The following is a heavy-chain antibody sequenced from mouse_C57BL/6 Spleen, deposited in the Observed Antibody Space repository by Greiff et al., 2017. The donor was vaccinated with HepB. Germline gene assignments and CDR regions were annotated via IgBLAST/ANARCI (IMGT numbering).Heavy chain of an antibody. CDR2: INPGSGGT. J-gene: IGHJ4*01. CDR3: ARTYYGYAYAMDY. Sequence: QVHVKQSGAELVRPGTSVKVSCKASGYAFTNYLIEWVKQRPGQGLEWIGLINPGSGGTNYNEKFKGKATLTADKSSSTAYMQLSSLTSEDSAVYFCARTYYGYAYAMDYWGQGTSVTVSS. V-gene: IGHV1-54*01. CDR1: GYAFTNYL. D-gene: IGHD2-9*01.